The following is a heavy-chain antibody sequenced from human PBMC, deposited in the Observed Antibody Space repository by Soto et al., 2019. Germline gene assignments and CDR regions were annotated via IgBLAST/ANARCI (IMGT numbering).Heavy chain of an antibody. Sequence: ASVKVSCKASGYTFTTYYMHWVRQAPGQGLEWMGWMNPGSGDTGYAQKFQGRVTMTRDISIATAYMELSSLRSDDTAIYYCARMATFGSLNWFDPWGQGTLVTVS. CDR3: ARMATFGSLNWFDP. CDR1: GYTFTTYY. J-gene: IGHJ5*02. CDR2: MNPGSGDT. V-gene: IGHV1-2*02. D-gene: IGHD3-16*01.